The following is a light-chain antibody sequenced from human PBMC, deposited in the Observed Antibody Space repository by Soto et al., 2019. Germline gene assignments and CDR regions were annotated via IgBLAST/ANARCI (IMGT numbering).Light chain of an antibody. CDR1: SSDVGGYNY. J-gene: IGLJ1*01. Sequence: QSALTQPASVSGSPGQSIAISCTGTSSDVGGYNYVSWYQQHPGKAPKLMIYDVTTRPSGVSNRFSGSKSGNTAALAISGLKAEDEADYYCSSYPSDTTGVFGTGTKVTVL. V-gene: IGLV2-14*03. CDR2: DVT. CDR3: SSYPSDTTGV.